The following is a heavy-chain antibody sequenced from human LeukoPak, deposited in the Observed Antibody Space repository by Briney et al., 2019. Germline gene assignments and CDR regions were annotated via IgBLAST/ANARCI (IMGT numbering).Heavy chain of an antibody. Sequence: KPSQTLSLTCTVSGGSISSGSYYWSWIRQPAGKGLEWIGRIYTSGSTNYNPSLKSRVTISVDTSKNQFSLKLSSVTAADTAVYYCARGRKQRGYSFAGWAFDIWGQGTMVTVSS. CDR1: GGSISSGSYY. CDR3: ARGRKQRGYSFAGWAFDI. D-gene: IGHD5-18*01. J-gene: IGHJ3*02. V-gene: IGHV4-61*02. CDR2: IYTSGST.